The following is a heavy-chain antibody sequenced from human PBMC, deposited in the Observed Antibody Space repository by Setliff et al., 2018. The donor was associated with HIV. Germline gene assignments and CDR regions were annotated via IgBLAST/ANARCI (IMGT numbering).Heavy chain of an antibody. V-gene: IGHV1-3*01. CDR2: INAGTGDI. J-gene: IGHJ4*02. D-gene: IGHD3-22*01. CDR3: AADLGDYYYDTTDYYYGGGLGY. CDR1: GYAFITYA. Sequence: GASVKVSCKASGYAFITYAIHWVRQAPGQRLEWLGWINAGTGDIDYSQKCQGRVTITRDRSANTAYMELSSLRSEDTAVYYCAADLGDYYYDTTDYYYGGGLGYWGQGTLVTVSS.